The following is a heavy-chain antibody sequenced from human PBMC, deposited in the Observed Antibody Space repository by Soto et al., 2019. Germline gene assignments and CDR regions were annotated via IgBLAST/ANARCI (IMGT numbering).Heavy chain of an antibody. Sequence: PGGSLRLASAAYRFTFSTYAMSWVRQVPGQGLKYVSGISGSGDSTNDADSVKGRFTIYIDNSENTLYLQMNSLRAEDTAAYYCAKDFYGSGNYSFDYWGQGTLVTV. J-gene: IGHJ4*02. CDR3: AKDFYGSGNYSFDY. CDR1: RFTFSTYA. CDR2: ISGSGDST. V-gene: IGHV3-23*01. D-gene: IGHD3-10*01.